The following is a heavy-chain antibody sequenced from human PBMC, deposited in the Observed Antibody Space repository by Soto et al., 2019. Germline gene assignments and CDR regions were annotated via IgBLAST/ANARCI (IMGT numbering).Heavy chain of an antibody. D-gene: IGHD2-8*02. CDR3: ARDKSGAVNSPGDY. Sequence: QVQLVQSGGEVKKPGASVKVSCKASGYTFTGYGVSWVRQAPGQGLEWMGWISAYNGNTDYAQKLQGRATMTTDTSTSTAYMELTSLRSDDTAVYYCARDKSGAVNSPGDYWGQGTLVTVSS. V-gene: IGHV1-18*01. CDR1: GYTFTGYG. J-gene: IGHJ4*02. CDR2: ISAYNGNT.